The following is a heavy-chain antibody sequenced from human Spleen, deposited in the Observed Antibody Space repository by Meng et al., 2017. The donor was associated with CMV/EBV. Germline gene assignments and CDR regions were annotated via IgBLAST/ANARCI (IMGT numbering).Heavy chain of an antibody. CDR2: IIPIFGTA. D-gene: IGHD2-2*01. CDR3: ARGGNIVVVPAAHWGWFDP. Sequence: SVKVSCKASGGTFINYAISWVRQAPGQGLEWMGGIIPIFGTANYAQKFQGRVTITTDESTSTAYMELSSLRSEDTAVYYCARGGNIVVVPAAHWGWFDPWGQGTLVTVSS. J-gene: IGHJ5*02. CDR1: GGTFINYA. V-gene: IGHV1-69*05.